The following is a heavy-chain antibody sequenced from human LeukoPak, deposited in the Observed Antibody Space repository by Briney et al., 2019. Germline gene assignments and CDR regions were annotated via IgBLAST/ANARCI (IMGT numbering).Heavy chain of an antibody. CDR3: ATGRGGITMIALGAFDI. CDR1: GYTLPELS. V-gene: IGHV1-24*01. Sequence: GASVKVSCKVSGYTLPELSMHWVRQAPGKGLEGMGGFDPEDGETIYAQKFQGRVTMTQDTSTDPAYMELSSLRSEDTAVYYCATGRGGITMIALGAFDIWGQGTMVTVSS. J-gene: IGHJ3*02. CDR2: FDPEDGET. D-gene: IGHD3-22*01.